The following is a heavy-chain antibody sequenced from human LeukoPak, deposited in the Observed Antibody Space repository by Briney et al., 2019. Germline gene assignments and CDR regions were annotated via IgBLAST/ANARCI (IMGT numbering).Heavy chain of an antibody. CDR2: ISGSGGST. V-gene: IGHV3-23*01. CDR1: GFTFSSYA. CDR3: AAGYCSGGSCYSGYYYYYMDV. Sequence: GGSLRLSCAASGFTFSSYAMSWVRQAPGKGLEWVSAISGSGGSTYYADSVKGRFTISRDNSKNTLYLQMNSLRAEDTAVYYCAAGYCSGGSCYSGYYYYYMDVWGKGTTVTVSS. D-gene: IGHD2-15*01. J-gene: IGHJ6*03.